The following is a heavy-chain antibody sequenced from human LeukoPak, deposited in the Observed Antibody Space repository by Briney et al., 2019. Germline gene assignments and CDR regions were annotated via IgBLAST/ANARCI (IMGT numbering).Heavy chain of an antibody. D-gene: IGHD3-16*02. CDR2: IYYSGST. CDR1: GGSISSYY. V-gene: IGHV4-59*08. Sequence: NPAETLSLTCTVSGGSISSYYWSWIRQPPGKGLEWIGYIYYSGSTNYNPSLKSRVNISVDTPKNPFSLTLSSVTAPDTAVYYCTSWLPWGSYRYWGPGTLVTVSS. J-gene: IGHJ4*02. CDR3: TSWLPWGSYRY.